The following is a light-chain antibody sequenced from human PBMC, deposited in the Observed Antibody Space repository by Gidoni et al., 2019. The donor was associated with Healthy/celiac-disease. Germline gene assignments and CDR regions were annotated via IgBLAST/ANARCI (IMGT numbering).Light chain of an antibody. Sequence: SYVLPQPPSVSVAPGKTARITCGGNNIGSKSVHWYQQKPGQAPVLVVYDDSDRPSGIPERLSGSNSGNTATLTSSRVEAGDEADYYCQVWDSSSDHPVFGGGTKLTVL. J-gene: IGLJ3*02. CDR2: DDS. CDR1: NIGSKS. V-gene: IGLV3-21*03. CDR3: QVWDSSSDHPV.